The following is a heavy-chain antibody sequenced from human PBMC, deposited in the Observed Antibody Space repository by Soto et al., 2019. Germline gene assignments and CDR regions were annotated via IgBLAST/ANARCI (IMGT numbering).Heavy chain of an antibody. D-gene: IGHD1-26*01. V-gene: IGHV1-69*01. Sequence: QVQLVQSGAEVKKPGSSAKVSCKASGGTFSSYAIIWVRKATGQGLEWMGGIIPIFGTANYAQKFQGRVTITADESTSTAYMELSSLRSEDTAVYYCARAGVGATPGPLDYWGQGTLVTVSS. CDR2: IIPIFGTA. CDR3: ARAGVGATPGPLDY. CDR1: GGTFSSYA. J-gene: IGHJ4*02.